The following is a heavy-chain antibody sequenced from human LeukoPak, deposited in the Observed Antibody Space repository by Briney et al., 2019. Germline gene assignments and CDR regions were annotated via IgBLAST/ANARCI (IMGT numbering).Heavy chain of an antibody. CDR1: GITLSNYD. Sequence: GGSLRLSCAVSGITLSNYDMSWVRQAPGKGLEWVAGISDSAGWTNYADSVKGRFTISRDNPKNTLYLQMNSLRAEDTAVYFCAKRGVVIRVILVGFHKEAYYFDSWGQGALVTVSS. CDR2: ISDSAGWT. D-gene: IGHD2-21*01. CDR3: AKRGVVIRVILVGFHKEAYYFDS. V-gene: IGHV3-23*01. J-gene: IGHJ4*02.